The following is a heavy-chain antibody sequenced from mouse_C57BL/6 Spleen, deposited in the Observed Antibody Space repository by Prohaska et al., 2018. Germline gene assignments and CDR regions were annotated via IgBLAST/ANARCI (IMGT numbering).Heavy chain of an antibody. V-gene: IGHV1-52*01. CDR1: GYTFTSYW. CDR2: IDPSDSET. J-gene: IGHJ3*01. CDR3: ARLEDDGYAWFAY. Sequence: QVQLQQPGAELVRPGSSVKLFCKASGYTFTSYWLHWVKQRPIQGLEWIGNIDPSDSETHYNQKFKDKATLTVDKSSRTAYMQLSSLTSEDSAVYYCARLEDDGYAWFAYWGQGTLVTVSA. D-gene: IGHD2-3*01.